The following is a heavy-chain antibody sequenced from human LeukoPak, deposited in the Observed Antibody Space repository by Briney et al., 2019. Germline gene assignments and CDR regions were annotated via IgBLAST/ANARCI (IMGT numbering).Heavy chain of an antibody. CDR1: GGSISSYY. CDR2: IYYSGST. J-gene: IGHJ4*02. D-gene: IGHD6-19*01. CDR3: ATAPRSSGWFDY. Sequence: PSETLSLTCTVSGGSISSYYWSWIRQPPGKGLEWIGYIYYSGSTNYNPSLKSRVTISVDTSKNQYSLKLSSVTAADTGVYYCATAPRSSGWFDYWGQGTLVTVSS. V-gene: IGHV4-59*08.